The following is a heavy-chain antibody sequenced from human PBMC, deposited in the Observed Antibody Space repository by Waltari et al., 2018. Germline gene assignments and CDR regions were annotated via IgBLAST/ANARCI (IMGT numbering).Heavy chain of an antibody. CDR3: AREGSRFGSGSYNFDT. CDR1: GYSTSSGYS. D-gene: IGHD3-10*01. J-gene: IGHJ4*02. Sequence: QVQLQESGPGLVKPSETLSPTRGVSGYSTSSGYSWAGIRQPPGKGLEWIGSLSHSGSTYYKPSLKSRITISMDTSKNQFSLLLTSVTAADTAVYYCAREGSRFGSGSYNFDTLGQGSLLTVSS. V-gene: IGHV4-38-2*02. CDR2: LSHSGST.